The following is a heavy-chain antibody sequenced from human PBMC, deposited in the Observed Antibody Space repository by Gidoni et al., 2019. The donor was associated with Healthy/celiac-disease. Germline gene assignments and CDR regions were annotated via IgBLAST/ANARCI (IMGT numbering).Heavy chain of an antibody. D-gene: IGHD4-17*01. V-gene: IGHV3-43D*04. CDR3: AKGDDYGDYGGQLDY. CDR1: GFTLDDYA. J-gene: IGHJ4*02. Sequence: EVQLGESGGVVVQPGGSLSISCAAAGFTLDDYAMHWVRQAPGKGLEWVSLISWYGGSTYYADSVKGRFSISRDNSKNSLYLQMISLRAEDAALYYCAKGDDYGDYGGQLDYWGQGTLVTVSS. CDR2: ISWYGGST.